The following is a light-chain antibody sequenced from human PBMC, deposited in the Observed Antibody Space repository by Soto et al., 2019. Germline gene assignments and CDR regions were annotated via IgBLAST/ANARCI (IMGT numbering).Light chain of an antibody. Sequence: QSVLTQPPSVSGAPGQRVTISCTGNNSNLGAGYDVHWYQQLPGAAPKLVIFGNRNRPSGVPDRFSGSKSGNSAFLTISGLQAEDEADYYCCSYAGSYILGVFGGGTKLTVL. CDR1: NSNLGAGYD. V-gene: IGLV1-40*01. J-gene: IGLJ3*02. CDR2: GNR. CDR3: CSYAGSYILGV.